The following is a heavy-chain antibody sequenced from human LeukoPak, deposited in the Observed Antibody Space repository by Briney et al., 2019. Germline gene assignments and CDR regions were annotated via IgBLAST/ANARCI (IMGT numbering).Heavy chain of an antibody. CDR3: ARWRRPGFDY. D-gene: IGHD1-14*01. Sequence: KPSETLSLTCAVCVGSFGGYYWSGIRQPRGKGVEWIGEINHSGSTNYNPSLKSRVTISVDTSKNQFSLKLSSVTAADTAVYYCARWRRPGFDYWGQGTLVTVSS. CDR2: INHSGST. J-gene: IGHJ4*02. V-gene: IGHV4-34*01. CDR1: VGSFGGYY.